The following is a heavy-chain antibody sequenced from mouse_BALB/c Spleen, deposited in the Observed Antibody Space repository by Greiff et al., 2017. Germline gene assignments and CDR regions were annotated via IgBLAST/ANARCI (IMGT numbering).Heavy chain of an antibody. D-gene: IGHD2-12*01. CDR3: ARGYDGRDYYAMDD. CDR2: IWAGGST. CDR1: GFSLTSYG. V-gene: IGHV2-9*02. Sequence: VQLQQSGPGLVAPSQSLSITCTVSGFSLTSYGVHWVRQPPGKGLEWLGVIWAGGSTNYNSALMSRLSISKDNSKSQVFLKMNSLQTDDTAMYYCARGYDGRDYYAMDDGGQGTSVTVSS. J-gene: IGHJ4*01.